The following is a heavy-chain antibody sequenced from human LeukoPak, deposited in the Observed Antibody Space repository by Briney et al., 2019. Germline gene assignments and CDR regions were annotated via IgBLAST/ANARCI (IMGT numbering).Heavy chain of an antibody. Sequence: GESLEISCQGSGGRSRYKFSTYWIGWVRQMPGKGLEWMGIIYPGDSDTRYSPSFQGQVTISADKSISTAYLQWSSLKASDTAMYYCARLVGWSGDYWGQGTLVTVSS. CDR1: GGRSRYKFSTYW. J-gene: IGHJ4*02. D-gene: IGHD6-19*01. V-gene: IGHV5-51*01. CDR2: IYPGDSDT. CDR3: ARLVGWSGDY.